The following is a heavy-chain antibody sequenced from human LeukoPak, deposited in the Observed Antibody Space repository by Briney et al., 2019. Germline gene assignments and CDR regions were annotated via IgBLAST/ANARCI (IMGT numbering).Heavy chain of an antibody. D-gene: IGHD5-18*01. Sequence: PSETLSLTCTASGGSISSYYWSWIRQPPGKGLEWIGYIYYSGSTNYNPSLKSRVTISVDTSKNQFSLKLSSVTAADTAVYYCARRDGSYGYRWYFDLWGRGTLVTVSS. CDR3: ARRDGSYGYRWYFDL. V-gene: IGHV4-59*08. J-gene: IGHJ2*01. CDR1: GGSISSYY. CDR2: IYYSGST.